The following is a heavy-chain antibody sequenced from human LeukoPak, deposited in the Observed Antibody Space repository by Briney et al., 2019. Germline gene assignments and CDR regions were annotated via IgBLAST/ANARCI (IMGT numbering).Heavy chain of an antibody. CDR2: TVSRGTT. Sequence: PGGSLRLSCVASGFTFTSDAMNWVRQAPGKGLEWVSSTVSRGTTQYADSVKARFTISRDNAKNSLYLQMDSLRAEDTAVYYCARVPSLSVVIAAYYYGMDVWGQGTTVTVSS. CDR1: GFTFTSDA. CDR3: ARVPSLSVVIAAYYYGMDV. J-gene: IGHJ6*02. V-gene: IGHV3-21*01. D-gene: IGHD2-21*01.